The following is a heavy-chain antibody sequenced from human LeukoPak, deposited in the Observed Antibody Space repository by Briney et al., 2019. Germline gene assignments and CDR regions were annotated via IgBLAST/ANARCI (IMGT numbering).Heavy chain of an antibody. CDR2: INPSDGST. D-gene: IGHD3-10*01. Sequence: ASLEVSCKASGYTFTSSWVHWLRQAPGPGLEWMGIINPSDGSTIYAQNFQGRVTMTRDTSTSTVYMELSNLRSDDTAVYYCARLYGAGTTDCWGQGTLVTVSS. CDR3: ARLYGAGTTDC. CDR1: GYTFTSSW. J-gene: IGHJ4*02. V-gene: IGHV1-46*01.